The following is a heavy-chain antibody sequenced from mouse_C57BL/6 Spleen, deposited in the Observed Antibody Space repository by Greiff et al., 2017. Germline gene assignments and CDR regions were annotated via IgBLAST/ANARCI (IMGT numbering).Heavy chain of an antibody. CDR2: IYPGDGDT. J-gene: IGHJ3*01. Sequence: VQLQESGPELVKPGASVKISCKASGYAFSSSWMNWVKQRPGKGLEWIGRIYPGDGDTNYNGKFKGKATLTADKSSSTAYMQLSSLTSEDSAVYFCARSDTTVSPFAYCGQGTLVTVSA. CDR3: ARSDTTVSPFAY. V-gene: IGHV1-82*01. CDR1: GYAFSSSW. D-gene: IGHD1-1*01.